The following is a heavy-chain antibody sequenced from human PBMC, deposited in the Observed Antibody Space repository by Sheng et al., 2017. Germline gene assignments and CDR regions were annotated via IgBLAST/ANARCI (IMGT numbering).Heavy chain of an antibody. CDR3: ARVCTTTSCYAED. CDR1: GFTFSGYW. D-gene: IGHD2-2*01. J-gene: IGHJ4*02. V-gene: IGHV3-74*01. CDR2: INTDASGI. Sequence: EVQLVESGGGLVQPGGSLRLSCAASGFTFSGYWMHWVRQAPGEGLVWVSRINTDASGINYADSVKGRFTISRDNARNTLYLQMNSLRVEDTAVYYCARVCTTTSCYAEDWGQGTLVTVSS.